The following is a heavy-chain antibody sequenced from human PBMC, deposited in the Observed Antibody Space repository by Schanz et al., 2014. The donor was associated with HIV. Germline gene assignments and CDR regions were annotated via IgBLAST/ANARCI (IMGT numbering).Heavy chain of an antibody. J-gene: IGHJ4*02. CDR2: ISYDGSDK. D-gene: IGHD4-4*01. V-gene: IGHV3-33*05. CDR1: GFTFSSYG. CDR3: AKEAVTTCFDY. Sequence: QVQLVESGGGVVQPGRSLRLSCAASGFTFSSYGMHWVRQAPGKGLEGVAVISYDGSDKYYADSVKGRFTISRDNPKNTLYLQMNSLRAEDTAVYYCAKEAVTTCFDYWGQGTLVTVSS.